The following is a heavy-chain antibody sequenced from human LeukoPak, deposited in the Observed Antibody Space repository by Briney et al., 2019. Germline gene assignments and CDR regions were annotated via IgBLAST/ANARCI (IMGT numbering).Heavy chain of an antibody. J-gene: IGHJ3*01. CDR1: GDSINSGDYY. D-gene: IGHD3-16*02. CDR3: ARGYPHAFDV. CDR2: VYYSWTT. Sequence: SQTLSLTCTVSGDSINSGDYYWTWIRQPPGKGLEWIGYVYYSWTTDYSPSLKTRLTISADTSRNQFSLKLNSVTAADTAMYYCARGYPHAFDVWGQGIMVTVSS. V-gene: IGHV4-30-4*08.